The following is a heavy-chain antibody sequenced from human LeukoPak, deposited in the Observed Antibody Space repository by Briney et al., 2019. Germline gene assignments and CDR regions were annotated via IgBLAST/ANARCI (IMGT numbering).Heavy chain of an antibody. D-gene: IGHD1-1*01. J-gene: IGHJ4*02. CDR3: AREDSNDEKIDY. Sequence: SETLSLTCAVYGGSFSGYYWGWIRQPPGKGLEWIGEINHSGSTNYNPSLKSRVTISVDTSKNQFSLKLSSVTAADTAVYYCAREDSNDEKIDYWGQGTLVTVSS. V-gene: IGHV4-34*01. CDR2: INHSGST. CDR1: GGSFSGYY.